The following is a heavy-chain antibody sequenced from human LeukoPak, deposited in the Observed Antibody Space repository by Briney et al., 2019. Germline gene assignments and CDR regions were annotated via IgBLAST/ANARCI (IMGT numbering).Heavy chain of an antibody. CDR2: IYYSGST. D-gene: IGHD6-19*01. V-gene: IGHV4-39*07. J-gene: IGHJ4*02. Sequence: SETLSLTCTVSGGSISSYYWSWIRQPPGKGLEWIGSIYYSGSTYYNPSLKSRVTISVDTSKNQFSLKLSSVTAADTAVYYCARGPIAVAGPFDYWGQGTLVTVSS. CDR3: ARGPIAVAGPFDY. CDR1: GGSISSYY.